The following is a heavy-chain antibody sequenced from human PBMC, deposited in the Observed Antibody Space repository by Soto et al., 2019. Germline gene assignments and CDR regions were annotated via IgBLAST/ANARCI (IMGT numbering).Heavy chain of an antibody. CDR1: GYPFNSYH. D-gene: IGHD5-18*01. CDR2: INPTEGRT. J-gene: IGHJ5*02. V-gene: IGHV1-46*02. CDR3: ARGREISFGYNWFDP. Sequence: QVQLVQSGAEVRKPGASVKLSCQTSGYPFNSYHMHWVRQAPGQGLEWMGVINPTEGRTRYSQKFQDRATMTRDTSTSTVYMELSSLRSEDTAMYFCARGREISFGYNWFDPWGQGTRVTVSS.